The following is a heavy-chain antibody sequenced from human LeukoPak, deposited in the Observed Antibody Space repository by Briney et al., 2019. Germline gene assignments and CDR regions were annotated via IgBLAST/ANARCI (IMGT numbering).Heavy chain of an antibody. CDR1: GYSISTGYY. CDR2: FYHGGST. J-gene: IGHJ5*02. D-gene: IGHD3-3*01. V-gene: IGHV4-38-2*02. CDR3: ARAADFWSGYYPSDWSDP. Sequence: SETLSLTCTVSGYSISTGYYWDWIRQPPGKGLEWIGTFYHGGSTYYNPSLKGRVTISVDTSKNQFSLNLTSVTAADTAVYYCARAADFWSGYYPSDWSDPWGQGTLVTVSS.